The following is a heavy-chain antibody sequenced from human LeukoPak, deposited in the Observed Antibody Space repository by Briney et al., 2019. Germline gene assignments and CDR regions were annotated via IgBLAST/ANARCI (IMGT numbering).Heavy chain of an antibody. CDR1: GFTVSSNY. V-gene: IGHV3-66*01. D-gene: IGHD2-15*01. Sequence: GGSLRLSCAASGFTVSSNYMSWVRQAPGKGLEWVSVIYSGGSTYYADSVKGRFTISRDNSKNTLYLQMNSLRAEDTAVYYCARDRWRRYCSGGSCYHYYYYMDVWGKGTTVTISS. CDR3: ARDRWRRYCSGGSCYHYYYYMDV. CDR2: IYSGGST. J-gene: IGHJ6*03.